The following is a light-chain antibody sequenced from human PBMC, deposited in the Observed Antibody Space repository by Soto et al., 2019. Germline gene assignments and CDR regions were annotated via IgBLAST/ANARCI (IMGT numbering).Light chain of an antibody. CDR3: QQHSHWPPWT. J-gene: IGKJ1*01. V-gene: IGKV3-11*01. CDR2: GAS. Sequence: EILLTQSRDTLSLSPGERAALSCRASENVRTFVDWYQQKPGQAPRLLIYGASNRATGIPARFSGSGSGTDFTLTIGNLEPEDFAVYYCQQHSHWPPWTFGQGTKVDI. CDR1: ENVRTF.